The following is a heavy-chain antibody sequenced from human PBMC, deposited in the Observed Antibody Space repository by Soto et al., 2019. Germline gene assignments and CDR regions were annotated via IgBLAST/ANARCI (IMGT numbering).Heavy chain of an antibody. Sequence: GESLSISCKGSGYTFNSCWIDWGRQMPGKGLEWMGVIYPVDSDTRYSPSFQGEVTITVDKSINTAYLQWSSLQASDTAIYYCGKQDGAGLFYFDYWGQGTPVTVSS. CDR1: GYTFNSCW. CDR2: IYPVDSDT. J-gene: IGHJ4*02. CDR3: GKQDGAGLFYFDY. V-gene: IGHV5-51*01. D-gene: IGHD4-17*01.